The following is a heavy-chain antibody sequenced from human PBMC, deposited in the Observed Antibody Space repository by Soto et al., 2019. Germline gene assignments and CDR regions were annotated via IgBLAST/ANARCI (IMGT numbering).Heavy chain of an antibody. CDR1: GFSLTTPGMC. Sequence: SGPTLVNPRQTLTLTCTFSGFSLTTPGMCVSWIRQRPGKALEWLAVIDWDDDKYYSTSLKTRLSISMDTSKNQVVLEMTNVAPVDTATYYCAHIRGAGAYYYYPMDVWGQGTTVTVSS. V-gene: IGHV2-70*12. CDR3: AHIRGAGAYYYYPMDV. J-gene: IGHJ6*02. CDR2: IDWDDDK. D-gene: IGHD3-10*01.